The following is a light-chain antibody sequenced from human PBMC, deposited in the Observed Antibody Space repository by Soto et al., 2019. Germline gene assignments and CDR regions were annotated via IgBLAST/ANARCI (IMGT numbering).Light chain of an antibody. CDR3: LQATHFLT. CDR2: RVS. V-gene: IGKV2-24*01. Sequence: EIVMTQTPLSSTVTLGQPASISCRSSHSLVHSDGNTYLSWLHQRPGQPPKLLIYRVSNRFSGVPDRFRGSGSGTDFTLQISRVEPEDVGVYYCLQATHFLTFGQGTKVEIK. J-gene: IGKJ1*01. CDR1: HSLVHSDGNTY.